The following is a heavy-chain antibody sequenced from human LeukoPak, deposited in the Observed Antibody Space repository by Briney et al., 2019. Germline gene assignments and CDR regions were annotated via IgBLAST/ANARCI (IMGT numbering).Heavy chain of an antibody. D-gene: IGHD2-2*02. CDR2: IIPIFGTA. CDR3: ARMGGGIVVVPAAILFDY. J-gene: IGHJ4*02. V-gene: IGHV1-69*01. CDR1: GGTFSSYA. Sequence: ASVKVSCKASGGTFSSYAISWVRQAPGQGLEWMGGIIPIFGTANYAQKFQGRVTITADESTSTAYMELSSLRSEDTAVYYCARMGGGIVVVPAAILFDYWGQGTLVTVPS.